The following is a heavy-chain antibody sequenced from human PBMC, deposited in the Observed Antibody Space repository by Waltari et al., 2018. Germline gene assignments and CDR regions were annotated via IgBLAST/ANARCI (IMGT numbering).Heavy chain of an antibody. CDR2: IIPILGIA. J-gene: IGHJ4*02. CDR3: ARGPYSSGWWYLGREY. CDR1: GGTFSSYA. Sequence: QVQLVQSGAEVKKPGSSVKVSCKASGGTFSSYAISWVRQAPGQGLEWMGRIIPILGIANYAQKFQGRVTITADKSTSTAYMELSSLRSEDTAVYYCARGPYSSGWWYLGREYWGQGTLVTVSS. V-gene: IGHV1-69*09. D-gene: IGHD6-19*01.